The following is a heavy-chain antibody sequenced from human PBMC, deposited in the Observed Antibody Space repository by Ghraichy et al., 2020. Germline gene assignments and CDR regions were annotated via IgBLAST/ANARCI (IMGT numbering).Heavy chain of an antibody. D-gene: IGHD2-21*02. V-gene: IGHV1-3*01. CDR2: INAGNGNT. J-gene: IGHJ3*02. CDR1: GYTFTSYA. Sequence: ASVKVSCKASGYTFTSYAMHWVRQAPGQRLEWMGWINAGNGNTKYSQKFQGRVTITRDTSASTAYMELSSLRSEDTAVYYCAREQTPCGGDCYSVSGAFDIWGQGTMGTVSS. CDR3: AREQTPCGGDCYSVSGAFDI.